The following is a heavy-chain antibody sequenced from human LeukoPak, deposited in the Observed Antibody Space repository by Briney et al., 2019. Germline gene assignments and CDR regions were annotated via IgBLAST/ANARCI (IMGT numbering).Heavy chain of an antibody. J-gene: IGHJ6*03. CDR1: GDSVSSNSAA. Sequence: SQTLSLTCAISGDSVSSNSAAWNWIRQSPSRGLEWLGRTYYRSKWYNDYAVSVKSRITINPDTSKNQFSLKLSSVTAADTAVYYCARRKLLSGYYYMDVWGKGTTVTISS. CDR2: TYYRSKWYN. V-gene: IGHV6-1*01. CDR3: ARRKLLSGYYYMDV. D-gene: IGHD2/OR15-2a*01.